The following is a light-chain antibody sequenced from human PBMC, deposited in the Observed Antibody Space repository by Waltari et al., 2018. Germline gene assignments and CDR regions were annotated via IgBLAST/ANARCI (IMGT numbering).Light chain of an antibody. V-gene: IGKV3-20*01. CDR2: GAS. CDR3: QQYGSSQYT. Sequence: EIVLTQSPGTLSLSPGERATLSCRASKSVSSSYLAWYQQKPGQAPRLPIYGASSRATGIPDRFSGSGSGTDFTLTISRLEPEDFAVYYCQQYGSSQYTFGQGTKLEIK. CDR1: KSVSSSY. J-gene: IGKJ2*01.